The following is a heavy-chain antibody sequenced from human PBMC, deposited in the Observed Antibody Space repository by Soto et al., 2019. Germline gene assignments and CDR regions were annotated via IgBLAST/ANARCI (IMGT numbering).Heavy chain of an antibody. D-gene: IGHD2-15*01. CDR3: ARDRSRYVPTVGYNWFDP. V-gene: IGHV3-74*01. CDR1: GFTFSSYW. J-gene: IGHJ5*02. Sequence: PGGSLRLSCAASGFTFSSYWMHWVRQAPGKGLVWVSRINSDGSSTSYADSVKGRFTISRDNAKNTLYLQMNSLRSEDTAVYYWARDRSRYVPTVGYNWFDPWGQGTLVTDSS. CDR2: INSDGSST.